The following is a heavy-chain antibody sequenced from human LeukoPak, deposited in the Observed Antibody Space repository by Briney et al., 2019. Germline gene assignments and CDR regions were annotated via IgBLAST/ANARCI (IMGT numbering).Heavy chain of an antibody. J-gene: IGHJ4*02. CDR3: AKDFPEYSSSWYLE. CDR1: GFTFSNYA. Sequence: GGSLRLSCAASGFTFSNYAMSWVRQAPGKGLEWVSGISDGGDSTYYADSVKGRITISRDNSKNTVYLQMNSLRAEDTAVYYCAKDFPEYSSSWYLEWGQGTLVTVSS. D-gene: IGHD6-13*01. V-gene: IGHV3-23*01. CDR2: ISDGGDST.